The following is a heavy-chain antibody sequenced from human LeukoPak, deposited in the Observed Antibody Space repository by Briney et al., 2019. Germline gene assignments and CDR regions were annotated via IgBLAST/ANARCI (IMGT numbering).Heavy chain of an antibody. CDR2: INPNSAGT. CDR3: ARGPVVVGATYYYYMDV. Sequence: SVKVSCKASGYTSTGYYMHWVRQAPRQGLEWMGWINPNSAGTNYAQKLQGRVTMTRDTSISTAYMELSRLRSDDTAVYYCARGPVVVGATYYYYMDVWGKGTTVTVSS. CDR1: GYTSTGYY. D-gene: IGHD1-26*01. V-gene: IGHV1-2*02. J-gene: IGHJ6*03.